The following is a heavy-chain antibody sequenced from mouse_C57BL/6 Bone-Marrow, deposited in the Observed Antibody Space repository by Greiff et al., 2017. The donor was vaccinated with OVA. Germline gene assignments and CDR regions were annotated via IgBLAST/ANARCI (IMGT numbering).Heavy chain of an antibody. Sequence: VQLQQPGPELVKPGASVKLSCKASGYTFTSYWMHWVKQRPGQGLEWIGNINPSNGGTNYNEKFKSKATLTVDKSSSTAYMQLSSLTSVDSAVYYCAREKGYDYDGAWFAYWGQGTLVTVSA. J-gene: IGHJ3*01. V-gene: IGHV1-53*01. CDR2: INPSNGGT. D-gene: IGHD2-4*01. CDR3: AREKGYDYDGAWFAY. CDR1: GYTFTSYW.